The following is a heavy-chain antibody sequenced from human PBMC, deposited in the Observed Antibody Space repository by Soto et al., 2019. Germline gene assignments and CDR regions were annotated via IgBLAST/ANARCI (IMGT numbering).Heavy chain of an antibody. Sequence: ASVKVSCKASGYTFTGYYMHWVRQAPGQGLEWMGWINPNSGGTNYAQKFQGRVTMTRDTSISTAYMELSRLRSDDTAVCYCARDGGYYYDSSGYSWGQGTLVTVSS. V-gene: IGHV1-2*02. CDR1: GYTFTGYY. CDR2: INPNSGGT. CDR3: ARDGGYYYDSSGYS. D-gene: IGHD3-22*01. J-gene: IGHJ4*02.